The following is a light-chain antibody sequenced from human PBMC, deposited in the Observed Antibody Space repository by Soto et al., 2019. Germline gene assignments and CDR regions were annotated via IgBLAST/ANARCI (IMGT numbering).Light chain of an antibody. J-gene: IGKJ1*01. Sequence: EIVMTQSPATLSVSPGERATLSCRASQSVSSNLAWYQQKPGQAPRLLIYGASTRATGIPARFSGSGSGTAFTLHISSLQSEDFAVYYCQQYNNWPPGTYGQGTKVEIK. CDR1: QSVSSN. V-gene: IGKV3-15*01. CDR3: QQYNNWPPGT. CDR2: GAS.